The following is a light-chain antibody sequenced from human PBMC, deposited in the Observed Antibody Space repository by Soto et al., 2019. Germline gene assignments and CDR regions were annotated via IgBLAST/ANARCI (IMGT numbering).Light chain of an antibody. CDR1: QSVSSSY. V-gene: IGKV3-20*01. J-gene: IGKJ1*01. CDR3: QQYGSSPWT. Sequence: EIVLTPSPGTLSLSPVERATLSCMASQSVSSSYLAWYQQKPGQAPRLLIYGASSRATGIPDRFSGSGSGTDFTLTISRLEPEDFAVYYCQQYGSSPWTFGQGTKVHIK. CDR2: GAS.